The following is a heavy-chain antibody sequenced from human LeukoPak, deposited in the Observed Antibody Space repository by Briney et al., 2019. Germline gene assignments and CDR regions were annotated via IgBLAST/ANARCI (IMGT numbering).Heavy chain of an antibody. CDR1: GYTFTSYY. CDR2: INPSGGST. D-gene: IGHD2-2*01. V-gene: IGHV1-46*01. Sequence: ASVKVSCKASGYTFTSYYMHWVRQAPGQGLEWMGIINPSGGSTSYAQKFQGRVTMTRDTSTNTVYMELSSLRSEDTAVYYCARGAMWYQLLANFDYWGQGTLVTVSS. CDR3: ARGAMWYQLLANFDY. J-gene: IGHJ4*02.